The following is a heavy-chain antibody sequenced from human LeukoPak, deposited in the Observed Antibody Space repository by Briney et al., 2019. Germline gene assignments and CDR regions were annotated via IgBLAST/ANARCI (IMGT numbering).Heavy chain of an antibody. Sequence: SVKVSCKASGGTFSSHAISWVRQAPGQGLEWMGRIIPIFGTANYAQKFQGRVTITTDESTSTAYMELSSLRSEDTAVYYCASAYYYDSSGTYWGQGTLVTVSS. CDR2: IIPIFGTA. CDR1: GGTFSSHA. CDR3: ASAYYYDSSGTY. V-gene: IGHV1-69*05. D-gene: IGHD3-22*01. J-gene: IGHJ4*02.